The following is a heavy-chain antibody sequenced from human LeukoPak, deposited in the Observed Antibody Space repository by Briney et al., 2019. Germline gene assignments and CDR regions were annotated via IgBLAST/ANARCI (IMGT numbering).Heavy chain of an antibody. D-gene: IGHD1-7*01. CDR1: GFTFSSYE. CDR2: ISSSGSTI. Sequence: GGSLRLSCAASGFTFSSYEMNWVRQAPGKGLEWVSYISSSGSTIYYADSVKGRFTIPRDNAKNSLYLQMNSLRAEDTAVYYCARRTGTTISWFDPWGQGTLVTVSS. CDR3: ARRTGTTISWFDP. V-gene: IGHV3-48*03. J-gene: IGHJ5*02.